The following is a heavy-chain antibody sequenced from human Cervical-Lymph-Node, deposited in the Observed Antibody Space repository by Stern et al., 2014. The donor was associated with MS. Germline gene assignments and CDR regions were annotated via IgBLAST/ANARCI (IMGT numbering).Heavy chain of an antibody. J-gene: IGHJ5*02. CDR3: ARATDL. CDR2: IYYRGNT. CDR1: GASITSYY. V-gene: IGHV4-59*01. Sequence: VQLEESGPGLLRPSETLSLTCTVAGASITSYYWSWIRQPPGKGLEWIGYIYYRGNTNYNASLKGRVAISRGTSKTQFSLRLSSVTAADTAVYYCARATDLWGQGTLVTVSS.